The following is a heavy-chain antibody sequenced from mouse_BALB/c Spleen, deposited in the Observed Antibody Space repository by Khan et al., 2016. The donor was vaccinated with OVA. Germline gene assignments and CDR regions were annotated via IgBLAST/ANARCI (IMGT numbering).Heavy chain of an antibody. J-gene: IGHJ2*01. CDR2: IYPGTGST. D-gene: IGHD2-10*02. CDR1: GYIFTSYW. V-gene: IGHV1-76*01. CDR3: ARGEYGNFFFDY. Sequence: QVQLKQSGGELVRPGASVKVSCKTSGYIFTSYWIHWVKQRSGQGLEWIARIYPGTGSTYYNEKFKGKATLTADKSSSTAYMQLSSLKSEDSAVXICARGEYGNFFFDYWGQGTTLTVSS.